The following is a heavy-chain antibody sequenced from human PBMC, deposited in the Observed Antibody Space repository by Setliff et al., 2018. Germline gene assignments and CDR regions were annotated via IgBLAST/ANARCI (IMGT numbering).Heavy chain of an antibody. J-gene: IGHJ4*02. Sequence: SLRLSCAASGFSFSGHEMNWVRQAPGKGLEWISSISTLGGAIYYADSVKGRFTISRDNAKNSLYLQMNNLRAEDTAVYYCARVRYSGFDYWGQGTLVTVSS. CDR3: ARVRYSGFDY. V-gene: IGHV3-48*03. D-gene: IGHD5-12*01. CDR2: ISTLGGAI. CDR1: GFSFSGHE.